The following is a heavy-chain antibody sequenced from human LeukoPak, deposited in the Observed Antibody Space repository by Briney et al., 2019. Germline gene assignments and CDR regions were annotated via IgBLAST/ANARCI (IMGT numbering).Heavy chain of an antibody. D-gene: IGHD6-19*01. CDR3: AKDLPMYSSGWYYFRS. V-gene: IGHV3-23*01. Sequence: GGSLRLSCAASGFTFSSYAMSWVRQAPGKGLEWVSAISSSGGSTYYADSVKGRFTISRDNSKNTLYLQMNSLRAEDTAVYYCAKDLPMYSSGWYYFRSWGQGTLVTVSS. CDR2: ISSSGGST. J-gene: IGHJ5*02. CDR1: GFTFSSYA.